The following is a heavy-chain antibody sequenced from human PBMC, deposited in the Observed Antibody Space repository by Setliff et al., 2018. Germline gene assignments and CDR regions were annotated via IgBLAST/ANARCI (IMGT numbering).Heavy chain of an antibody. J-gene: IGHJ4*02. CDR3: AHRRGDYYDSSGYYYDY. D-gene: IGHD3-22*01. Sequence: GPTLVNPTQTLTLTCTFSGFSLSTSGMCVSWIRQPPGKALEWLALIYWDDDKRYSPSLKSRLTITKDTSKNQVVLTMTNMDPVDTATYYCAHRRGDYYDSSGYYYDYWGQGTLVTVSS. CDR2: IYWDDDK. CDR1: GFSLSTSGMC. V-gene: IGHV2-5*08.